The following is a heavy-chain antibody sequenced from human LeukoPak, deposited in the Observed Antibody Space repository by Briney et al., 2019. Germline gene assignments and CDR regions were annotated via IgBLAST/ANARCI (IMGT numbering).Heavy chain of an antibody. CDR2: IKQDGSEK. J-gene: IGHJ4*02. Sequence: GGSLLLSCSASRFTLSSYWLSSVRPAPGKGLEWVANIKQDGSEKHYGHSVKGRFTISRDNAKSSLYLQMNSLRAEDTAVYYCARDSGGYDYEAYFDYWGQGTLVTVSS. CDR3: ARDSGGYDYEAYFDY. CDR1: RFTLSSYW. D-gene: IGHD5-12*01. V-gene: IGHV3-7*01.